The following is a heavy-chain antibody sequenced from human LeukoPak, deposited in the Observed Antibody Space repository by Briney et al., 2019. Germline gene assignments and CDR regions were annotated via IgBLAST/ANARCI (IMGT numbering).Heavy chain of an antibody. J-gene: IGHJ4*02. Sequence: GGSLRLSCAASGFPFDTYWMSWVRQAPGKGRECVANIKHDESEESYVDSVKGRFTISRDNAKNSLYLQINSLRDEDSAVYSCAKSPANSAYGHLACWGQGTLVTASS. CDR2: IKHDESEE. CDR3: AKSPANSAYGHLAC. CDR1: GFPFDTYW. V-gene: IGHV3-7*02. D-gene: IGHD5-12*01.